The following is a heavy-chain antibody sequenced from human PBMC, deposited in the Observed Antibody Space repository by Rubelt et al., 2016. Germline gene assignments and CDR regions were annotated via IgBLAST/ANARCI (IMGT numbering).Heavy chain of an antibody. CDR1: TFSSYW. CDR3: ARLGCTGGSCRAYHYYGMDV. Sequence: TFSSYWMHWVRQAPGKGLVWVSRINSDGSNTNYADSVKGRFTFSRANAENTLYLQMSSMRAEDTAVYYCARLGCTGGSCRAYHYYGMDVWGQGTTVTVSS. V-gene: IGHV3-74*01. CDR2: INSDGSNT. J-gene: IGHJ6*02. D-gene: IGHD2-15*01.